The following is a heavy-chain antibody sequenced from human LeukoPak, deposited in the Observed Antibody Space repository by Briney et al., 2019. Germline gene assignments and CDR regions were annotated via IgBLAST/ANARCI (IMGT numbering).Heavy chain of an antibody. V-gene: IGHV3-23*01. CDR3: AKRIRVNWFDP. CDR1: GFSFSRYA. CDR2: ISGGGDRV. Sequence: GGSLRLSCAASGFSFSRYAMTWVRQAPGKRLEWVSVISGGGDRVDYAESVKGRFTISRDNSRNTLYLQMNSLRAEDTAVYYCAKRIRVNWFDPWGQGTLVTVSS. J-gene: IGHJ5*02.